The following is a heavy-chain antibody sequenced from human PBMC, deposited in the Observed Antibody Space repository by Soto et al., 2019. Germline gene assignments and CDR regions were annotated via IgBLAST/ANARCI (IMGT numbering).Heavy chain of an antibody. CDR1: GGSFSGYY. Sequence: PSETLSLTCAVYGGSFSGYYWSWIRQPPGKGLEWIGEINHSGSTNYNPSLKSRVTISVETSKNQFSLKLSSVTAADTAVYYCARDDRACYGMDVWGQGTTVTVSS. CDR2: INHSGST. CDR3: ARDDRACYGMDV. J-gene: IGHJ6*02. V-gene: IGHV4-34*01.